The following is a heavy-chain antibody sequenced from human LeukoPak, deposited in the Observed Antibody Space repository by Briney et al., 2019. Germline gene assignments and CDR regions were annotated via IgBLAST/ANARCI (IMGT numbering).Heavy chain of an antibody. CDR2: ISAYNGNT. Sequence: ASVKVSCKASGYTFTSYGISWVRQAPGQGLEWMGWISAYNGNTNYAQKLQGRVTMTTDTSTSTAYMELRSLRSDDTAVYYCAREMYCSGGSCNPPNFDYWGQGTLVTVSS. J-gene: IGHJ4*02. CDR1: GYTFTSYG. CDR3: AREMYCSGGSCNPPNFDY. D-gene: IGHD2-15*01. V-gene: IGHV1-18*01.